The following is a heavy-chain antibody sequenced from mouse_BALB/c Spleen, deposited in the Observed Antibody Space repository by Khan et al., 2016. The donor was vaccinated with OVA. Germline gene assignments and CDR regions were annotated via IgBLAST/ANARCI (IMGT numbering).Heavy chain of an antibody. V-gene: IGHV3-2*02. Sequence: VQLQESGPGLVKPSQSLSLTCTVTGYSITSGYAWNWIRQFPGNKLEWMGYISYSGGTSYNPSLKSRISITRDTSKNQFFLQLNSVTTEDTATYYCARGNYYGYYFDYWGQGTPLTVPS. J-gene: IGHJ2*01. CDR1: GYSITSGYA. CDR2: ISYSGGT. D-gene: IGHD1-1*01. CDR3: ARGNYYGYYFDY.